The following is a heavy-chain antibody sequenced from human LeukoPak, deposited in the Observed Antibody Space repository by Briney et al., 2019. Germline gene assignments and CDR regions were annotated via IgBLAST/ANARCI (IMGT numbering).Heavy chain of an antibody. V-gene: IGHV5-51*01. D-gene: IGHD4-17*01. Sequence: GESLKISCKGSGYSFTSYWIGWVRQMPGKGLEWMGIIYPGDSDTRYSPSFHGQVTISADKSIRTAYLQWSSLKASDTAMYFCASSTTVTTHFFDFWGQGTLVTVSS. CDR3: ASSTTVTTHFFDF. CDR1: GYSFTSYW. CDR2: IYPGDSDT. J-gene: IGHJ4*02.